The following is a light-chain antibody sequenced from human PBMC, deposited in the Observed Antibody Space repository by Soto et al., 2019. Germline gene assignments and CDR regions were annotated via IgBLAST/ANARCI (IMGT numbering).Light chain of an antibody. J-gene: IGKJ1*01. CDR2: DAS. CDR1: QSISSW. V-gene: IGKV1-5*01. Sequence: DIQMTQSPSTLSASVGDRVTITCRASQSISSWLAWYQQKPGKDPKLLIYDASSLESGVPSSFSGSGSGTEFTLTISSLQPDDFATYYCQQYNSYSPITFGQGTKVEIK. CDR3: QQYNSYSPIT.